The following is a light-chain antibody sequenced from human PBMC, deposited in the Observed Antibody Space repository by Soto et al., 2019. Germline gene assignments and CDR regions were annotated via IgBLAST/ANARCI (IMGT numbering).Light chain of an antibody. Sequence: QSALTQPASVSGSPGQSIAISCTGTSSDIHAYNYVSWYQQHTGKAPKLLIYYVSYRPSGISNRFSGSKSGNTASLTISGLRAADAADYYCSSYTSTRTPVFGGGTLRTVL. CDR1: SSDIHAYNY. V-gene: IGLV2-14*03. J-gene: IGLJ7*01. CDR3: SSYTSTRTPV. CDR2: YVS.